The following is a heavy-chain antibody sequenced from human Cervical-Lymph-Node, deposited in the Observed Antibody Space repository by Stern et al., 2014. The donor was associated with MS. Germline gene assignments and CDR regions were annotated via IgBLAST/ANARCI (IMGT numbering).Heavy chain of an antibody. CDR1: GYTFTGYL. CDR3: AREGHYYDTTGYLAH. CDR2: INPNNGGT. V-gene: IGHV1-2*02. J-gene: IGHJ5*02. Sequence: QVQLVQSGADVKKPGASVKVSCKASGYTFTGYLLHWVRQAPGQGLEWMGWINPNNGGTTYAQNFQVRVTLTRDTTISTAYMELSSLRSDDTAFYYCAREGHYYDTTGYLAHWGQGTLLTVSS. D-gene: IGHD3-22*01.